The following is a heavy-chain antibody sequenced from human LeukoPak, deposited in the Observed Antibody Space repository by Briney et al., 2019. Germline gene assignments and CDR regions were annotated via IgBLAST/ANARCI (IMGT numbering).Heavy chain of an antibody. CDR2: IYPRDGST. CDR1: GYTFTGYY. CDR3: ARDQEGFDY. V-gene: IGHV1-46*01. J-gene: IGHJ4*02. Sequence: GASVKVSCKASGYTFTGYYIHWERQAPGQGLEWMGMIYPRDGSTSYAQKFQGRVTVTKDTTTSTVHMELSGLRSEDTAVYYCARDQEGFDYWGQGTLVTVSS.